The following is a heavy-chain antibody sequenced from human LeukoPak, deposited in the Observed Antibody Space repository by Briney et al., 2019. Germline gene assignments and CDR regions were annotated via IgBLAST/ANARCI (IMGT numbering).Heavy chain of an antibody. CDR1: GFTFSHYA. Sequence: GGSLRLSCAASGFTFSHYAMSWVRQAPGKGLEWVSGISGSGANTFYADSVKGRFTISRDNSKSTLYLQMSSLRAEDTALYYCAKSSEYNNYGIDYWGQGTLVTVSS. J-gene: IGHJ4*02. D-gene: IGHD4-11*01. CDR2: ISGSGANT. CDR3: AKSSEYNNYGIDY. V-gene: IGHV3-23*01.